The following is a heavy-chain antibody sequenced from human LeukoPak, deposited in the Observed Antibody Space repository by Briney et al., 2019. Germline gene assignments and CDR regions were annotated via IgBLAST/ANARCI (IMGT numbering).Heavy chain of an antibody. Sequence: GGSLRLSCAASGFIVSSNYMSWVRQAPGKGLEWVSVIYTGGNTYYADFVKGRFIISRDNSKNTLYLQMNNLRVEDTAVYYCAGHDWFDPWSQGTLVTVSS. J-gene: IGHJ5*02. CDR1: GFIVSSNY. V-gene: IGHV3-53*01. CDR3: AGHDWFDP. CDR2: IYTGGNT.